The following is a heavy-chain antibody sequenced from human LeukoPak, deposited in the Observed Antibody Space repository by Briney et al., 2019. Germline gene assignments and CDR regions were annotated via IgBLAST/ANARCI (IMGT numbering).Heavy chain of an antibody. V-gene: IGHV4-4*07. D-gene: IGHD3-10*01. Sequence: SETLSLTCTVSGGSMSSYHWTWIRQPAGKGLEWLGRIDTSGTKYNPSLKSRVTMSLDTSKNQFSLKLTSVTAADTAVYYCARGGEGFGELLHWGQGTLVTVSS. J-gene: IGHJ4*02. CDR1: GGSMSSYH. CDR3: ARGGEGFGELLH. CDR2: IDTSGT.